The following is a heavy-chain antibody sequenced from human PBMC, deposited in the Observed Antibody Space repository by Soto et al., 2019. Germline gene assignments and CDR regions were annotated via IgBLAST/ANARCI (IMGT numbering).Heavy chain of an antibody. Sequence: EVQLVESGGGLVQAGGSLRLSCEASGFTFSYYWMHWVHQVPGKGLVWVSHIHSDGTTTTYADSVKGRFTISRDNAKNSLYLQMNSLRAEDTAVYYCARGERGGFDIWGQGTKVTVSS. CDR3: ARGERGGFDI. CDR2: IHSDGTTT. D-gene: IGHD1-26*01. J-gene: IGHJ3*02. CDR1: GFTFSYYW. V-gene: IGHV3-74*01.